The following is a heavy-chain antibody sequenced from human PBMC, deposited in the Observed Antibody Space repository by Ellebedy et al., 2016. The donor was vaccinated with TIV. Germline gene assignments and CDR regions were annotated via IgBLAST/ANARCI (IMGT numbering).Heavy chain of an antibody. CDR2: ISTGLST. D-gene: IGHD1-1*01. Sequence: GGSLRLSCAASEFTVGSNYMSWVRQAPGRGLEWVSVISTGLSTHYADSVKGRFTVSRDDSKNTLHLQMPSLRAEDPAVYYCATESFNDVDLKIWGVFNMWGQGTMVTVSS. CDR1: EFTVGSNY. V-gene: IGHV3-66*01. CDR3: ATESFNDVDLKIWGVFNM. J-gene: IGHJ3*02.